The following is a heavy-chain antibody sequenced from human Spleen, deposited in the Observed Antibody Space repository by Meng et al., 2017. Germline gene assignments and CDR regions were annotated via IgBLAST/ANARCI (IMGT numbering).Heavy chain of an antibody. V-gene: IGHV1-2*06. Sequence: ASVKVSCKPSGYNFPDYYIHWVRRAPGQGLEWMGRINPKSGDTHYAQKFQARVTMTGDTSISTAYMELSGLRSDDTAMYYCARIRSGSSSWYGDFQHWGQGTLVTVSS. D-gene: IGHD6-13*01. CDR2: INPKSGDT. CDR3: ARIRSGSSSWYGDFQH. J-gene: IGHJ1*01. CDR1: GYNFPDYY.